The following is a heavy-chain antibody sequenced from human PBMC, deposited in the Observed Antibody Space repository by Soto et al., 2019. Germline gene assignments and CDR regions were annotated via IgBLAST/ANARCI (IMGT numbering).Heavy chain of an antibody. V-gene: IGHV1-3*01. J-gene: IGHJ6*02. D-gene: IGHD1-1*01. CDR3: ARGKGMEENYFYYGLDI. Sequence: ASVKVSCKASGYTFSTYAMHWVRQAPGQSLEWMGWLNGGTGQTRYSQKFQDRVIITRDTSASTGYMELSSLTSEDTAVYYCARGKGMEENYFYYGLDIWGQGTTVNV. CDR1: GYTFSTYA. CDR2: LNGGTGQT.